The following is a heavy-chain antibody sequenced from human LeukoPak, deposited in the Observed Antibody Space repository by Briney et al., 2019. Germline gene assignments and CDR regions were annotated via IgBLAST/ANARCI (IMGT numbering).Heavy chain of an antibody. V-gene: IGHV4-59*01. CDR3: ARDRGGYSSGSYYFDY. CDR2: IYYSGST. Sequence: KPSETLSLTCTVSGGSISSYYWSWIRQPPGKGLEWIGYIYYSGSTNYNPSLKSRVTISVDTSKNQFSLKLSSVTAADTAVYYCARDRGGYSSGSYYFDYWGQGTLVTVSS. CDR1: GGSISSYY. J-gene: IGHJ4*02. D-gene: IGHD6-19*01.